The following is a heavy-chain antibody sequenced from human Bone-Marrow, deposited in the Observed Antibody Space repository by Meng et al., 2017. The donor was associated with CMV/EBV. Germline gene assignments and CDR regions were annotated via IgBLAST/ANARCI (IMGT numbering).Heavy chain of an antibody. J-gene: IGHJ4*02. V-gene: IGHV4-59*01. CDR2: IYYSGST. CDR1: GGSISSYY. Sequence: SETLSLTCAVSGGSISSYYWSWIRQPPGKGLEWIGYIYYSGSTNYNPSLKSRVTISVDTSKNQFSLKLSSVTAADTAVYYCARVDYGGNWEFGYWGQGNRV. D-gene: IGHD4-23*01. CDR3: ARVDYGGNWEFGY.